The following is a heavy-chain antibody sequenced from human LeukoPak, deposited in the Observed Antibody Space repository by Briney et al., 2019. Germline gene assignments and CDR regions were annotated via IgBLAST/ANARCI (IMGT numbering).Heavy chain of an antibody. D-gene: IGHD3-16*01. Sequence: PGRSLRLSCAASGFTFSSYAMHWVRQAPGKGLEWVAVISYDGSNKYYADSVKGRFTISRDNSKNTLYLQMNSLRVEDTAVYYCARDFMGVSTAWGQGTLVTVSS. CDR2: ISYDGSNK. CDR3: ARDFMGVSTA. V-gene: IGHV3-30-3*01. J-gene: IGHJ4*02. CDR1: GFTFSSYA.